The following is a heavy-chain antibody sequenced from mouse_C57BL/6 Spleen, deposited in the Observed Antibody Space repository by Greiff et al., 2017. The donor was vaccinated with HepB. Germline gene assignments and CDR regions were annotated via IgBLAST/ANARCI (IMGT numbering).Heavy chain of an antibody. CDR1: GYAFSSSW. CDR3: ARSFLHPYWYFDD. Sequence: QVQLKQSGPELVKPGASVKISCKASGYAFSSSWMNWVKQRPGKGLEWIGRIYPGDGDTNYNGKFKGKATLTADKSSSTAYMQLSSLTSEDSAVYFCARSFLHPYWYFDDWGTGTTVTVSS. CDR2: IYPGDGDT. V-gene: IGHV1-82*01. J-gene: IGHJ1*03.